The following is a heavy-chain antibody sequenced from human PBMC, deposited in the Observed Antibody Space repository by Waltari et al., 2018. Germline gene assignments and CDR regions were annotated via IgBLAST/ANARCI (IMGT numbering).Heavy chain of an antibody. V-gene: IGHV4-4*07. CDR3: ARDEGQWLEYFQY. CDR2: IHSTGSA. D-gene: IGHD6-19*01. Sequence: QVQLQESGPGLVQPSETLSLTCTVSSGSIRNNYWSWIRQSAGKGLEWIGRIHSTGSATYSPSLKSRVTLSVDTSKNQFSLELDSVTAADTAMYYCARDEGQWLEYFQYWGQGTLVTVSS. CDR1: SGSIRNNY. J-gene: IGHJ1*01.